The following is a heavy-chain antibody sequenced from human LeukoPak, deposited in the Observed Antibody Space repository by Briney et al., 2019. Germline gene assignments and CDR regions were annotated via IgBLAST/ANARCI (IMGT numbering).Heavy chain of an antibody. D-gene: IGHD2-15*01. CDR2: INLNGGSI. CDR1: GFTFDDYG. V-gene: IGHV3-20*04. J-gene: IGHJ4*02. Sequence: GGSLRFSGAASGFTFDDYGMSWVRQVPGKGLEWVSGINLNGGSIGYADSVKGRFTISRDNAKNSLYLQMNSLRVEDTAFYYCARDSEVGVATWDYWGQGTLVTVSS. CDR3: ARDSEVGVATWDY.